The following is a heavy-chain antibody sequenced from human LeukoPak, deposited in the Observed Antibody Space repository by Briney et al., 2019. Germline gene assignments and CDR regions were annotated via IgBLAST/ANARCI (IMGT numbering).Heavy chain of an antibody. J-gene: IGHJ3*02. V-gene: IGHV4-61*02. CDR3: AREFWNYRSGNLQAFHI. CDR1: GGSITSGTDY. CDR2: IETYGST. D-gene: IGHD3-10*01. Sequence: PSQTLSLTCTVSGGSITSGTDYWSWIRQPAWKGLEGIGRIETYGSTQFNPSLKCRVTISVDTSKTQFSLRLSSVTAADTDVYYCAREFWNYRSGNLQAFHIWGQGTMVTVSS.